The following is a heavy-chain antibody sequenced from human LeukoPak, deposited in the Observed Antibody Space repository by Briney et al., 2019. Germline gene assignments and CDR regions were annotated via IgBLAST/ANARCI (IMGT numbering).Heavy chain of an antibody. CDR3: ARSADRCSSSSCYPLI. V-gene: IGHV3-23*01. CDR1: GFTFRSYA. Sequence: PGGSLRLSCAASGFTFRSYAMSWVRQAPGKGLEWVAAISGSGGGTYYADSVEGRFTVSRDNSKNTLYLQMNSLRAEDTAVYYCARSADRCSSSSCYPLIWGQGTLVTVSS. J-gene: IGHJ4*02. D-gene: IGHD2-2*01. CDR2: ISGSGGGT.